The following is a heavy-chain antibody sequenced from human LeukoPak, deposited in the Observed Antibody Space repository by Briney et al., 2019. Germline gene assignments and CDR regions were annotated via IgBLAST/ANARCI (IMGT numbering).Heavy chain of an antibody. CDR1: GGSISSSS. V-gene: IGHV3-30-3*01. CDR3: ARDSLQATRTLRSYYYYGMDV. D-gene: IGHD1-14*01. Sequence: LSLTCTVSGGSISSSSYYWGWIRQAPGKGLEWVAVISYDGSNKYYADSVKGRFTISRDNSKNTLYLQMNSLRAEDTAVYYCARDSLQATRTLRSYYYYGMDVWGQGTTVTVSS. J-gene: IGHJ6*02. CDR2: ISYDGSNK.